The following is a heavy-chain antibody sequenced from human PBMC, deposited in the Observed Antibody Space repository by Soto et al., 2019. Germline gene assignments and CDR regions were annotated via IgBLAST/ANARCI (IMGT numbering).Heavy chain of an antibody. Sequence: SETLSLTCSFSGDSVTSHYLTWIRQSPEKGLEWIGYMHYTGFSYYNPSLKSRLTISVDTSKNQFSLKLTSVTAADTAVYYCARGFSIVPAAMSFFDYWGQGTLVTVSS. J-gene: IGHJ4*02. CDR2: MHYTGFS. D-gene: IGHD2-2*01. CDR1: GDSVTSHY. V-gene: IGHV4-59*08. CDR3: ARGFSIVPAAMSFFDY.